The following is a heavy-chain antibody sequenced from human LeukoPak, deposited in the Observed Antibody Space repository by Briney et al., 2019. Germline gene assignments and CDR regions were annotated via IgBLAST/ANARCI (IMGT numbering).Heavy chain of an antibody. Sequence: ASVKVSCKAFGYTFTSNYMHWVRQAPGQGPEWMGVISPSGGSTTYAQKFQGRVTLTRDMSTSTDYLELSSLRSEDTAVYYCARGLRGSSPKFPYYYYYYYMDVWGKGTTVTVSS. CDR3: ARGLRGSSPKFPYYYYYYYMDV. D-gene: IGHD1-26*01. CDR1: GYTFTSNY. CDR2: ISPSGGST. V-gene: IGHV1-46*01. J-gene: IGHJ6*03.